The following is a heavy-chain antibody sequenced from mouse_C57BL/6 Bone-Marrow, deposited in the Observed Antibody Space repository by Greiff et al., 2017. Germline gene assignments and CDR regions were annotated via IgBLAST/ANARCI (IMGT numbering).Heavy chain of an antibody. Sequence: VQLKQSGAELVRPGASVKLSCTASGFNIKDDYMHWVKQRPEQGLEWIGWIDPENGDTEYASKFQGKATITADTSSNTAYLQLSSLTSEDTAVYYCTTWWFAYWGQGTLVTVSA. V-gene: IGHV14-4*01. J-gene: IGHJ3*01. CDR1: GFNIKDDY. CDR2: IDPENGDT. CDR3: TTWWFAY.